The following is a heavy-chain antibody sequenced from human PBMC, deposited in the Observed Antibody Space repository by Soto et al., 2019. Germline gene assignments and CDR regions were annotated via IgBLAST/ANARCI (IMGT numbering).Heavy chain of an antibody. V-gene: IGHV3-23*01. D-gene: IGHD3-22*01. Sequence: GGSLRLSCAGSGFTFSSYAMSWVRQAPGKGLEWVSAISGSGGSTYYADSVKGRFTISRDNSKNTLYLQMNSLRAEDTAVYYCAKDTYYYDSSGYYYSIRARSAFDIWGQGTMVTVSS. CDR3: AKDTYYYDSSGYYYSIRARSAFDI. J-gene: IGHJ3*02. CDR1: GFTFSSYA. CDR2: ISGSGGST.